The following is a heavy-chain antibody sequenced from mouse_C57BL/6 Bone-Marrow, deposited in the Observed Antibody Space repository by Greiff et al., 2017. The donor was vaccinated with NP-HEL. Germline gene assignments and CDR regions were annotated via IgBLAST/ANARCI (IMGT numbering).Heavy chain of an antibody. Sequence: QVQLQQSGAELVKPGASVKISCKASGYTFTDYHINWVKQRPGQGLVWIGKIGPGSGSTYYNEKFKGKATLTADKSSRTAYMKVSSLTSEDSAVYFCAEVIDGGYRGYFDVWGTGTPVTVSS. CDR3: AEVIDGGYRGYFDV. V-gene: IGHV1-77*01. CDR2: IGPGSGST. CDR1: GYTFTDYH. J-gene: IGHJ1*03. D-gene: IGHD1-1*02.